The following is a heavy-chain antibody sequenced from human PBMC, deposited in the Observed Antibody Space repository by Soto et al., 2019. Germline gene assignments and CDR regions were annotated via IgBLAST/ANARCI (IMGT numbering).Heavy chain of an antibody. V-gene: IGHV1-69*01. CDR3: AREWGNIAVAGTVWFDP. CDR2: IIPIFGTA. Sequence: QVQLVQSGAEVKKPGSSVKVSCKASGGTFSSYAISWVRQAPGQGLEWMGGIIPIFGTANYAQKFQGRVTITADESPSTAYMELSSLRSEDTAVYYCAREWGNIAVAGTVWFDPWGQGTLVTVSS. J-gene: IGHJ5*02. CDR1: GGTFSSYA. D-gene: IGHD6-19*01.